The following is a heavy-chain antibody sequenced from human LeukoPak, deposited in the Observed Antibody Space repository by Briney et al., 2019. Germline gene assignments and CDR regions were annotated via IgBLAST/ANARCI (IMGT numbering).Heavy chain of an antibody. J-gene: IGHJ6*03. CDR1: GYTFTRYG. CDR2: ISAYNGNT. D-gene: IGHD2-15*01. CDR3: ARGNGYCSGGSCSRPNYYYYYMDV. Sequence: ASVKVSCKASGYTFTRYGISWVRQAPGQGLEWMGWISAYNGNTNYAQKLQGRVTMTTDTSTSTAYMELSRLRSDDTAVYYCARGNGYCSGGSCSRPNYYYYYMDVWGKGTTVTISS. V-gene: IGHV1-18*01.